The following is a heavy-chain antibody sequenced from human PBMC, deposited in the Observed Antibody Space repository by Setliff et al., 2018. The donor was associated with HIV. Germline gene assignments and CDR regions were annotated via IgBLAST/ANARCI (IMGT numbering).Heavy chain of an antibody. Sequence: ASVKVSCKASGYTFTSYGISWVRQAPGQGLEWMGWINAYNGNTNYAQKLQGRVTMTTDTSTSTAYMELRSLRSDDTAVYYCARDILPVEMATICDYWGQGTLVTVSS. CDR1: GYTFTSYG. CDR3: ARDILPVEMATICDY. J-gene: IGHJ4*02. CDR2: INAYNGNT. D-gene: IGHD5-12*01. V-gene: IGHV1-18*01.